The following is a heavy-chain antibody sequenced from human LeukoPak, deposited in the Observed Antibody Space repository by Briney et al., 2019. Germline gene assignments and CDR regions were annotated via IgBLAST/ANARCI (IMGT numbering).Heavy chain of an antibody. J-gene: IGHJ4*02. V-gene: IGHV1-3*01. CDR2: INAGNGNT. D-gene: IGHD6-13*01. CDR1: GYTFINFA. CDR3: VRGSRVAADDY. Sequence: ASVKVSCKASGYTFINFAISWGRQAPGQRPEWMGWINAGNGNTKYSQKFQGRVTITRDTSASTAYMELSSLTSEDTAVYYCVRGSRVAADDYWGQGTLVTVSS.